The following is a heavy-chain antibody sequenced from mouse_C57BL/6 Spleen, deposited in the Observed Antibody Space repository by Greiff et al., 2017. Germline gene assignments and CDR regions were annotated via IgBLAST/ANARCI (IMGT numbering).Heavy chain of an antibody. V-gene: IGHV1-42*01. J-gene: IGHJ4*01. CDR3: ARYGRAMDY. D-gene: IGHD1-1*01. CDR1: GYSFTGYY. Sequence: VQLKESGPELVKPGASVKISCKASGYSFTGYYMNWVKQSPEKSLEWIGEINPSTGGTTYNQKFKAKATLTVDKSSSTAYMQLKSLTSEDSAVYYCARYGRAMDYWGQGTSVTVSS. CDR2: INPSTGGT.